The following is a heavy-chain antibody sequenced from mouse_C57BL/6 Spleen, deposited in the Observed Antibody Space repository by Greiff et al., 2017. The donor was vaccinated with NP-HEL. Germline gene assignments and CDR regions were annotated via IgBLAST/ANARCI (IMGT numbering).Heavy chain of an antibody. CDR1: GYAFSSSW. CDR3: QSSYYYGSSDYAMDY. V-gene: IGHV1-82*01. CDR2: IYPGDGDT. D-gene: IGHD1-1*01. J-gene: IGHJ4*01. Sequence: QVQLQQSGPELVKPGASVKISCKASGYAFSSSWLNWVKQRPGKGLEWIGRIYPGDGDTNYNGKFKGKATLTADKSSSTAYMQLSSLTSEDSAVYFCQSSYYYGSSDYAMDYWGQRTSVTVSS.